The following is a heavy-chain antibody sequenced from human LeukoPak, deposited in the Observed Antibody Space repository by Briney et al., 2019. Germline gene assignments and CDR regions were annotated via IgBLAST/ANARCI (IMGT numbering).Heavy chain of an antibody. CDR2: NKSKSDGGTT. V-gene: IGHV3-15*01. D-gene: IGHD3-22*01. CDR1: GYTVSNVW. Sequence: GGSLRLSCAPSGYTVSNVWMSWVPRAPGEGVEGVGRNKSKSDGGTTDYVASMEGRFTISRDESKNTVYLQMNKLKTEGTAVYYVVWEYSSLFNSWGQGTLVTVSS. J-gene: IGHJ4*02. CDR3: VWEYSSLFNS.